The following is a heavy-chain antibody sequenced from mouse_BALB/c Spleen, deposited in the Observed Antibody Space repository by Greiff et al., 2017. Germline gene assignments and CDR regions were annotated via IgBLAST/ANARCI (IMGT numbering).Heavy chain of an antibody. V-gene: IGHV1-20*02. J-gene: IGHJ4*01. CDR1: GYSFTGYF. CDR3: ARNYGSNHAMDY. D-gene: IGHD1-1*01. CDR2: INPYNGDT. Sequence: VQLKESGPELVKPGASVKISCKASGYSFTGYFMNWVMQSHGKSLEWIGRINPYNGDTFYNQKFKGKATLTVDKSSSTAHMELRSLASEDSAVYYCARNYGSNHAMDYWGQGTSVTVSS.